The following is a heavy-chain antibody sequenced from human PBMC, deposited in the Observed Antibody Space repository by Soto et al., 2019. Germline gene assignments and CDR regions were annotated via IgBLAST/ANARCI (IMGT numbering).Heavy chain of an antibody. CDR3: ARARSSTMIVVTNHWYFDL. CDR1: GLTGSANY. Sequence: EVQLVESGGGLIQPGGSLRLSCAASGLTGSANYMNWVRPAPLKGLEWVSLLYSGGTAYYADSVRGRFTISRDNSKNTLYLQMNCLRVEDTAVYFCARARSSTMIVVTNHWYFDLWCRGTLVTVSS. J-gene: IGHJ2*01. V-gene: IGHV3-53*01. D-gene: IGHD3-22*01. CDR2: LYSGGTA.